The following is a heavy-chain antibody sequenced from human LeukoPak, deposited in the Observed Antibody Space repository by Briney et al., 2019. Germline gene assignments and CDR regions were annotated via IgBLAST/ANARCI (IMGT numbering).Heavy chain of an antibody. CDR1: GFTFSSYA. Sequence: GGSLRLSCAASGFTFSSYAMTWVRQAPGTGLEWVSAVSGSGASTYYADSVKGRFTISRDNSKNTVYLQMNNLRAEDTAVYYCARYSSSSSDYYYYMDVWGKGTTVTVSS. V-gene: IGHV3-23*01. J-gene: IGHJ6*03. CDR2: VSGSGAST. D-gene: IGHD6-6*01. CDR3: ARYSSSSSDYYYYMDV.